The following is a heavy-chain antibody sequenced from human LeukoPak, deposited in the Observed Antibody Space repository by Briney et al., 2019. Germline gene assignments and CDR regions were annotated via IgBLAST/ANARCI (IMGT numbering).Heavy chain of an antibody. CDR3: AKFMYSGSRNARIYYYYYMDV. J-gene: IGHJ6*03. CDR2: IRYDGSNK. CDR1: GFTFSSYG. Sequence: GSLRLSCAASGFTFSSYGMHWVRQAPGKGLEWVAFIRYDGSNKYYADSVKGRFTISRDNPKNTLYLQMNSLRAEDTAVYYCAKFMYSGSRNARIYYYYYMDVWGKGTTVTVSS. D-gene: IGHD1-26*01. V-gene: IGHV3-30*02.